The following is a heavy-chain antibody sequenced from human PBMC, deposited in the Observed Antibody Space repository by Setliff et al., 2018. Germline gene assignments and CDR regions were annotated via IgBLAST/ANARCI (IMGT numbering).Heavy chain of an antibody. V-gene: IGHV4-59*01. J-gene: IGHJ6*02. Sequence: SETLSLTCTVSGGSISSYYWSWIRQPPGKGLEWIGFIYYSGSTNYNPSLKSRVTISVDTSKNQFSLKLSSVTAADTAVYYCAREHGYSYGQTYYYYGMDVWGQGTTVTVSS. CDR3: AREHGYSYGQTYYYYGMDV. CDR1: GGSISSYY. CDR2: IYYSGST. D-gene: IGHD5-18*01.